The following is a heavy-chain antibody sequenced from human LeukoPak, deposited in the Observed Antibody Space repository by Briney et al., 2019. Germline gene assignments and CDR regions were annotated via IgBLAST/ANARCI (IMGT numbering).Heavy chain of an antibody. D-gene: IGHD3-9*01. J-gene: IGHJ6*04. CDR2: ISAYNGNT. V-gene: IGHV1-18*04. CDR1: GYTFTSYG. Sequence: GASVKVSCKASGYTFTSYGISWVRQAPGQGLEWMGWISAYNGNTNYAQKLQGRVTMTTDTSTSAAYMELRSLRSDDTAVYYCARSKRAYYDILRGGMDVWGKGTTVTVSS. CDR3: ARSKRAYYDILRGGMDV.